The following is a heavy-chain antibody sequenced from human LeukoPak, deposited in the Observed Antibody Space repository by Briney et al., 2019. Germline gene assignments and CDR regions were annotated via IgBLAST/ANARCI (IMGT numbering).Heavy chain of an antibody. V-gene: IGHV3-64*01. CDR3: AREALGGYCSGGSCYVDF. CDR2: ISSNGGIT. CDR1: EVTFSSYA. Sequence: GGSLRLSCAASEVTFSSYAMHWVRQAPGKGLEYVSGISSNGGITYYANSVKGRFTISRDNFKNTLYLQMGSLRPEDMAVYYCAREALGGYCSGGSCYVDFWGQGTLVTVSS. J-gene: IGHJ4*02. D-gene: IGHD2-15*01.